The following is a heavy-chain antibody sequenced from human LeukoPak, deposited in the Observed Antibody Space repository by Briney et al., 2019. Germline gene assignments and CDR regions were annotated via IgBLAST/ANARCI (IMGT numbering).Heavy chain of an antibody. CDR1: GFTFSSYG. Sequence: PSGSLRLSCAASGFTFSSYGMHWVRQAPGKGLEWVAFIHFDGSTKYSGDSVQGRFTISRDNSRNILYLQMNNLRPEDTAFYYCAKDQCTRTSCDGYPGYWGQGTLVTVPS. D-gene: IGHD2-2*01. CDR2: IHFDGSTK. CDR3: AKDQCTRTSCDGYPGY. V-gene: IGHV3-30*02. J-gene: IGHJ4*02.